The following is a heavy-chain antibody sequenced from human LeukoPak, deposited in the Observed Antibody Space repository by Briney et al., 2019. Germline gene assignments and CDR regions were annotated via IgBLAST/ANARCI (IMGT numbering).Heavy chain of an antibody. V-gene: IGHV3-9*01. J-gene: IGHJ4*02. D-gene: IGHD7-27*01. Sequence: PGRSLRLSCAASGFPFDDYAMQWVRQAPGKGLEWVSGISWNSGSIGYADSVKGRFTISRDNAKNSLYLQMNSLRAEDTAVYYCARSIPTGVDYFDCWGQGTLVTVSS. CDR3: ARSIPTGVDYFDC. CDR1: GFPFDDYA. CDR2: ISWNSGSI.